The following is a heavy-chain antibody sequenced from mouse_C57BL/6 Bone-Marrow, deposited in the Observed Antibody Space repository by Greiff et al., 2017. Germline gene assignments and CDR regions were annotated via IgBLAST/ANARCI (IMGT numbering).Heavy chain of an antibody. V-gene: IGHV1-18*01. Sequence: EVKLVESGPELVKPGASVKIPCKASGYTFTDYNMDWVKQSHGKSLEWIGDINPNNGGTIYNQKFKGKATLTVDKSSSTAYMELRSLTSEDTAVYYCARGRTVGATDWYFDVWGTGTTVTVSS. CDR3: ARGRTVGATDWYFDV. D-gene: IGHD1-1*01. CDR1: GYTFTDYN. CDR2: INPNNGGT. J-gene: IGHJ1*03.